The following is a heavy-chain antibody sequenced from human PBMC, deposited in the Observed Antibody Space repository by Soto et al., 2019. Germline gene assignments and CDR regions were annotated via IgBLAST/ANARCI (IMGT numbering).Heavy chain of an antibody. CDR1: GGSISSYY. Sequence: SETLSLTCTVSGGSISSYYWSWIRQPPGKGLEWIGYIYYSGSTNYNPSLKSRVTISVDTSKNQFFLKLSSVTAADTAVYYCARGMGKVVPAARKKDDAFDIWGQGTMVTVSS. J-gene: IGHJ3*02. D-gene: IGHD2-2*01. CDR3: ARGMGKVVPAARKKDDAFDI. CDR2: IYYSGST. V-gene: IGHV4-59*01.